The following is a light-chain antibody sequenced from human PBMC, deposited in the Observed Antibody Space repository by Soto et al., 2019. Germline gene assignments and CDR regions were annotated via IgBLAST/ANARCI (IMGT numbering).Light chain of an antibody. CDR1: SSNIGAGYH. Sequence: QSVLTQPPSVSGAPGQRVTISCTANSSNIGAGYHVHWYQQLPGTAPKLLISGNINRPSGVPDRFSGSKSGTSASLAITGLQAEDEADYYCQSYDSSLSGSVFGGGTKLTVL. V-gene: IGLV1-40*01. CDR3: QSYDSSLSGSV. CDR2: GNI. J-gene: IGLJ3*02.